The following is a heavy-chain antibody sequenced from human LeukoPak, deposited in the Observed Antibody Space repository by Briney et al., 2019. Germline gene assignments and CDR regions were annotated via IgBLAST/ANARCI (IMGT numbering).Heavy chain of an antibody. CDR2: MNANSGNT. J-gene: IGHJ5*02. CDR3: VRAWNFREANWFDP. V-gene: IGHV1-8*01. Sequence: ASVKVSGKASGYTFTSYDINWVRQATGQGLEWMGWMNANSGNTGYARKFQGRVTITRDTSMSTAYMELSSLRSEDTAVYYCVRAWNFREANWFDPWGQGTLVTVSS. CDR1: GYTFTSYD. D-gene: IGHD1-7*01.